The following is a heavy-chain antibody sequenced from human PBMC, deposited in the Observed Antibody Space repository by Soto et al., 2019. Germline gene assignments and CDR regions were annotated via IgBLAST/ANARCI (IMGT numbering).Heavy chain of an antibody. Sequence: NPSETLSLTCTVSGGSISSYYWSWIRQPPGKGLEWIGYIYNSGSTNYNPSLKSRVTISLDTSKNQFSLSLRSVTAADTAVYYCARGREIFGAVTPFEYWGQGTQVTVSS. CDR2: IYNSGST. J-gene: IGHJ4*02. CDR3: ARGREIFGAVTPFEY. D-gene: IGHD3-3*01. V-gene: IGHV4-59*12. CDR1: GGSISSYY.